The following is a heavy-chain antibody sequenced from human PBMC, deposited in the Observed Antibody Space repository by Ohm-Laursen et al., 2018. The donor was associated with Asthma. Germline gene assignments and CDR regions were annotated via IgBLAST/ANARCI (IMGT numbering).Heavy chain of an antibody. CDR1: GGSISSYY. D-gene: IGHD1-26*01. J-gene: IGHJ6*02. Sequence: SDTLSLTCTVSGGSISSYYWSWIRQPPGKGLEWIGYIHYSGSTKSNPSLKSRVTISVDSKNQFSLNLSSVRAADTAVYYCARDSGSNEAMDVWGQGTTVTVSS. CDR2: IHYSGST. V-gene: IGHV4-59*01. CDR3: ARDSGSNEAMDV.